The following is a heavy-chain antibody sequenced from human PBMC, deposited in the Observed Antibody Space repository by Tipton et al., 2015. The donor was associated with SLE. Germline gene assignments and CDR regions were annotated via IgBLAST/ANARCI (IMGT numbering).Heavy chain of an antibody. CDR3: ARHSELEGGAFDI. CDR2: IYHSGST. CDR1: GYSISSGYY. D-gene: IGHD1-1*01. J-gene: IGHJ3*02. V-gene: IGHV4-38-2*02. Sequence: TLSLTCTVSGYSISSGYYWGWIRQPPGKGLEWIGSIYHSGSTYYNPSLKSRVTISVDTSKNQFSLRLSSVTAADTAVYYCARHSELEGGAFDIWGQGTMVTVSS.